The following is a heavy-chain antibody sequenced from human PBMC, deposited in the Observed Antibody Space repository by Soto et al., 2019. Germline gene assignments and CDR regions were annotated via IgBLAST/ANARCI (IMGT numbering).Heavy chain of an antibody. Sequence: GSLRLSCAASGFTFSSYAMSWVRQAPGKGLEWVSAISGSGGSTYYADSVKGRFTISRDNSKNTLYLQMNSLRAEDTAVYYCANQGYCSGGSCFNWFDPWGQGTLVTVSS. CDR1: GFTFSSYA. J-gene: IGHJ5*02. D-gene: IGHD2-15*01. V-gene: IGHV3-23*01. CDR3: ANQGYCSGGSCFNWFDP. CDR2: ISGSGGST.